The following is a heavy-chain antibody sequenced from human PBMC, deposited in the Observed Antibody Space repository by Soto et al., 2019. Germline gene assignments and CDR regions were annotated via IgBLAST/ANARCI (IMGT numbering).Heavy chain of an antibody. J-gene: IGHJ6*03. Sequence: PSDTLSLTCVVYGGSFSGYYWSWIRQPPGKGLEWIGEINHSGSTNYNPSVKSRVTISLDTSKNQLSLNLNSVTAADTAVYYCARVRAARGARDMDVWGKGATVTVSS. CDR2: INHSGST. CDR3: ARVRAARGARDMDV. V-gene: IGHV4-34*01. D-gene: IGHD6-6*01. CDR1: GGSFSGYY.